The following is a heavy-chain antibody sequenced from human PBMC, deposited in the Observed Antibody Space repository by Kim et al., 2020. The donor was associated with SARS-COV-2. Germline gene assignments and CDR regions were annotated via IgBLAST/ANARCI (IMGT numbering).Heavy chain of an antibody. CDR1: GFTFGDYA. J-gene: IGHJ4*02. CDR3: TRGVYSYGSRKFDY. CDR2: IRSKAYGGTT. D-gene: IGHD5-18*01. Sequence: GGSLRLSCTVSGFTFGDYAMSWFRQAPGKGLEWVGFIRSKAYGGTTEYAASVKDRFTISRDDSKSIAYLQMNSLKTEDTAVYYCTRGVYSYGSRKFDYWGQGTLVTVSS. V-gene: IGHV3-49*03.